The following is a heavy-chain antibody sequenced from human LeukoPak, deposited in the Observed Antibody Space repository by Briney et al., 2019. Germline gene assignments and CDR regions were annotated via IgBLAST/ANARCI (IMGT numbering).Heavy chain of an antibody. J-gene: IGHJ5*02. CDR1: GYTFTGYY. CDR3: AKEGGYCSSGTCYPWWFDP. CDR2: INPNSGGT. V-gene: IGHV1-2*02. Sequence: SSVKVSCKASGYTFTGYYVHWVRQAPGQGIEWMGWINPNSGGTNYAQKFQGRVTMTRDTSISTAYMELSRLRSDDTAVYYCAKEGGYCSSGTCYPWWFDPWGQGTLVTVSS. D-gene: IGHD2-15*01.